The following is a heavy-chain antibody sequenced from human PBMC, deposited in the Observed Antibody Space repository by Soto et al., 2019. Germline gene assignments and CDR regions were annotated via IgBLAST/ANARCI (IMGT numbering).Heavy chain of an antibody. J-gene: IGHJ6*02. CDR1: GGSISSYY. CDR3: ARDIMGTNYYYYGMDV. V-gene: IGHV4-59*01. D-gene: IGHD2-8*01. Sequence: SETLSLTCTVSGGSISSYYWSWIRQPPGKGLVWIGYIYYSGSTNYNPSLKSRVTISVDTSKNQFSLKLSSVTAADTAVYYCARDIMGTNYYYYGMDVWGQGTTVTVS. CDR2: IYYSGST.